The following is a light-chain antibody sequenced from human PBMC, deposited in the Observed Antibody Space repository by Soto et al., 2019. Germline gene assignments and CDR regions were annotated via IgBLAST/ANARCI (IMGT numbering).Light chain of an antibody. Sequence: QSALTQPPSASGSPGQSLTISCTGTSSDVGGYNNVSWYQQRPGKAPKLVIYEVTKRPSGVPDRFSGSKSGSTASLTVSGLQADDEAEYYCASYAGTKLFVFGSGTKLTVL. CDR1: SSDVGGYNN. CDR3: ASYAGTKLFV. V-gene: IGLV2-8*01. CDR2: EVT. J-gene: IGLJ1*01.